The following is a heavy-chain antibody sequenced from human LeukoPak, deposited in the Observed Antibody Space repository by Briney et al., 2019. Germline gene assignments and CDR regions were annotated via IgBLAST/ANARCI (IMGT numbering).Heavy chain of an antibody. D-gene: IGHD6-6*01. Sequence: HEASVKVSCKASGYTFTGYYMHWVRQAPGQGLEWMGWINPNSGGTNYAQKFQGRVTMTRDTSISTAYMELSRLRSDDTAVYYCARDGGQSLVWFDPWGQGTLVTVSS. CDR1: GYTFTGYY. V-gene: IGHV1-2*02. CDR2: INPNSGGT. CDR3: ARDGGQSLVWFDP. J-gene: IGHJ5*02.